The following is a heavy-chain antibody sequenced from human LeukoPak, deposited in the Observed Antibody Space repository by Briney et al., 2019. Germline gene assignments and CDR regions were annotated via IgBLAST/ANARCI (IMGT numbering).Heavy chain of an antibody. Sequence: GGSLRLSCAASGFIFGDYAMHWVRQAPGKGLEWVAAIAFDDTDRYYIDSVRGRFTISRDDSKNTLYLHMTSLRAEDTAVYYCTNSDDYGDYWGQGTLVTVSS. V-gene: IGHV3-30*04. CDR3: TNSDDYGDY. CDR2: IAFDDTDR. J-gene: IGHJ4*02. CDR1: GFIFGDYA.